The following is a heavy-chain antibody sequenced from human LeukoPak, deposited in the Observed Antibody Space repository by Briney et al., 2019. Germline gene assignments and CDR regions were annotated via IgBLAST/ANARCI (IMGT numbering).Heavy chain of an antibody. CDR1: GGSISSSSYY. CDR2: IYYSGST. J-gene: IGHJ5*02. D-gene: IGHD3-16*02. Sequence: SETLSLTCTVSGGSISSSSYYWGWIRQPPGKGLEWIGSIYYSGSTYYNPSLKSRVTISVDTSKNQFSLKLSSVTAADTAVYYCARSVAFVTKGGWFDPWGQGTLVTVSS. V-gene: IGHV4-39*07. CDR3: ARSVAFVTKGGWFDP.